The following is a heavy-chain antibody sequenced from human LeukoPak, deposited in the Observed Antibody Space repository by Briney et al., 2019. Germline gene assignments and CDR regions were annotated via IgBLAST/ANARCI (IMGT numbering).Heavy chain of an antibody. CDR3: ARDLYDSSESAFDI. J-gene: IGHJ3*02. CDR1: GFTLSNYA. D-gene: IGHD3-22*01. CDR2: ISYDGSNK. V-gene: IGHV3-30-3*01. Sequence: GGPLRLSCAASGFTLSNYAMHWVRQAPDKGLELVAVISYDGSNKYHADSVKGRFNISRDNSKKRLYLQMNSLRAEDTAVYYCARDLYDSSESAFDIWGQGTMVNVSS.